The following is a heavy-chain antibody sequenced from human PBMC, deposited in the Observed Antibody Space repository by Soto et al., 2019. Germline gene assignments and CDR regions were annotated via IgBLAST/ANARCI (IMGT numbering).Heavy chain of an antibody. CDR3: ARQGSY. J-gene: IGHJ4*02. V-gene: IGHV4-39*01. CDR1: GVSISDTSYY. CDR2: IYFNGNT. Sequence: QLQLQESGPGLGKPSETLSLTCNVSGVSISDTSYYWGWIRQPPGKGLEWIGTIYFNGNTFYNPSLKSRLTRAVDTSKNQISLRLTSVTAADPAVYYCARQGSYWGQGTLVAVSS.